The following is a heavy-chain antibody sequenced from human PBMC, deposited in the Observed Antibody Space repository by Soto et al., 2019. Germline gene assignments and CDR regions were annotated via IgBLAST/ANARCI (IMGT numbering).Heavy chain of an antibody. J-gene: IGHJ6*03. CDR2: ISAYNGNT. V-gene: IGHV1-18*01. CDR3: GSTYYNPSLKSRVTISVDTSKNQFSLKLSSVTAADTAVYYCARGYIGYCSGGSCYPLNDYYYYYMDV. Sequence: ASVKVSCKASGYTFTSYGISWVRQAPGQGLEWMGWISAYNGNTNYAQKLQGRVTMTTDTSTSTAYRELRSLRSDDTAVYYSGSTYYNPSLKSRVTISVDTSKNQFSLKLSSVTAADTAVYYCARGYIGYCSGGSCYPLNDYYYYYMDVWGKGTTVTVSS. D-gene: IGHD2-21*02. CDR1: GYTFTSYG.